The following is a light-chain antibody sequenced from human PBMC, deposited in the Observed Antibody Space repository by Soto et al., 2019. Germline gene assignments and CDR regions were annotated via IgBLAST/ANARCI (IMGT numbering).Light chain of an antibody. V-gene: IGKV3-20*01. CDR2: GAS. J-gene: IGKJ1*01. CDR1: QSVSSSY. Sequence: EIVLTQSPGTLSLSPGERATLSCRASQSVSSSYLAWYQQNPGQAPRLLIYGASSRATGIPDRFSGSVSGTGFTLTISRLEPEDFAVYYCQQYGSSPPWTFGQGTKVEIK. CDR3: QQYGSSPPWT.